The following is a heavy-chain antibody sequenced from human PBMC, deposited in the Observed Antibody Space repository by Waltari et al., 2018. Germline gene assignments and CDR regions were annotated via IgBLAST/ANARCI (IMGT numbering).Heavy chain of an antibody. CDR1: AGPINSSGYY. V-gene: IGHV4-39*01. D-gene: IGHD1-7*01. CDR2: FYYGEST. Sequence: QLQLQESGPGLVKPSETLSLTCTVSAGPINSSGYYWGWIRQPPGKGLEWIGNFYYGESTYYNPSLKGRVTISVDTSKNRFSLKLSSVTAADTAIYYCARTIKGNYFPFDYWGQGTLVTVSS. J-gene: IGHJ4*02. CDR3: ARTIKGNYFPFDY.